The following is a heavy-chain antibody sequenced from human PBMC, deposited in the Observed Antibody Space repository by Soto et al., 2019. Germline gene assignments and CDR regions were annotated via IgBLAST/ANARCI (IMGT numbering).Heavy chain of an antibody. Sequence: QVQLVQSGAEVKKPGASVKVSCKASGYTFTSYGISWVRQAPGQGLEWMGWISAYNGNTNHARKIQVPVTMTTDTSTTTAYMERRGLRSDDTAVYYCARGLPPVDYWGQGTLVTVSS. CDR3: ARGLPPVDY. CDR1: GYTFTSYG. J-gene: IGHJ4*02. V-gene: IGHV1-18*01. CDR2: ISAYNGNT.